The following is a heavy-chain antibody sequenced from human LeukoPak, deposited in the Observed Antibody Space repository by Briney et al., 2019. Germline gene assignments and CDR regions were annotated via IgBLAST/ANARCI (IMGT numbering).Heavy chain of an antibody. CDR3: VGGRYYDLDY. D-gene: IGHD3-22*01. CDR1: GYTFTSYG. V-gene: IGHV1-18*01. J-gene: IGHJ4*02. CDR2: ISAYNGNT. Sequence: ASVKVSFKASGYTFTSYGISWVRQAPGQGLEWMGWISAYNGNTNYAQKLQGRVTMTTDASTSTAYMELRSLRSDDTAVYYCVGGRYYDLDYWGQGTLVTVSS.